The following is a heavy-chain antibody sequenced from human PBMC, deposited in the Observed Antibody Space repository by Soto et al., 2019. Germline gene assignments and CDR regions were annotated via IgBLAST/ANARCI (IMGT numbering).Heavy chain of an antibody. Sequence: GGSLRLSCAASGFTFSSYAMHWVRQAPGKGLEWVAVISYDGSNKYYADSVKGRFTISRDNSKNTLYLQMNSLRAEDTAVYYCAREKTSQDYDSSGSDYYYYYGMDVWGQGTTVTVSS. V-gene: IGHV3-30-3*01. J-gene: IGHJ6*02. CDR1: GFTFSSYA. CDR3: AREKTSQDYDSSGSDYYYYYGMDV. D-gene: IGHD3-22*01. CDR2: ISYDGSNK.